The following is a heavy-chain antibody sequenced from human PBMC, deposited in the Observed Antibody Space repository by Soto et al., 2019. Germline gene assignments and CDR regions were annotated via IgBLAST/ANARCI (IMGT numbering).Heavy chain of an antibody. V-gene: IGHV4-38-2*01. J-gene: IGHJ4*02. CDR1: GYSISSGYY. D-gene: IGHD3-22*01. CDR2: IYHSGST. Sequence: SETLSLTCAVSGYSISSGYYWGWIRQPPGKGLEWIGSIYHSGSTYYNPSLKSRVTISVDTSKNQFSLKLSSVTAAETAVYYCERGGESITMIVVATDYWGQGTLVTVSS. CDR3: ERGGESITMIVVATDY.